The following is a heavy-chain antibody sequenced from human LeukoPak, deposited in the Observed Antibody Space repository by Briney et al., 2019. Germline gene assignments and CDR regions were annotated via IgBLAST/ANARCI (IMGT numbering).Heavy chain of an antibody. CDR2: LSGTGRYI. Sequence: GGSLRLSCAASGFTFSSYTMNWVRQAPGKGLEWVSSLSGTGRYIYYADLMKGRFTISRDNAKNSLYLQMNSLRAEDTAVYYCARSLRGAFDIWGQGTMVTVSS. CDR1: GFTFSSYT. J-gene: IGHJ3*02. V-gene: IGHV3-21*06. CDR3: ARSLRGAFDI.